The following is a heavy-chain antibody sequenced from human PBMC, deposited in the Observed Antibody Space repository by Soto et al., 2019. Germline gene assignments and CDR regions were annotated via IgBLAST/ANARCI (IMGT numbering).Heavy chain of an antibody. CDR2: IYTSGST. CDR1: GGSISSYY. CDR3: AREREYSSSWYPDAFDI. Sequence: SETLSLTCTVPGGSISSYYWSWIRQPAGKGLEWIGRIYTSGSTNYNPSLKSRVTMSVDTSKNQFSLKLSSVTAADTAVYYCAREREYSSSWYPDAFDIWGKGSMVTVSS. D-gene: IGHD6-13*01. J-gene: IGHJ3*02. V-gene: IGHV4-4*07.